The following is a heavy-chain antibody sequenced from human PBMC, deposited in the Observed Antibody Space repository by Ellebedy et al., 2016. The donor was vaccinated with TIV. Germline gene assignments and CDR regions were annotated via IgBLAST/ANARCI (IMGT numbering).Heavy chain of an antibody. CDR3: ARSYYFDY. CDR2: INHSGST. Sequence: MPSETLSLTCTVSGGSVSSGSYYWSWIRQPPGKGLEWIGEINHSGSTNYNPSLKSRVTISVDTSKNQFSLKLSSVTAADTAVYYCARSYYFDYWGQGTLVTVSS. J-gene: IGHJ4*02. V-gene: IGHV4-61*01. CDR1: GGSVSSGSYY.